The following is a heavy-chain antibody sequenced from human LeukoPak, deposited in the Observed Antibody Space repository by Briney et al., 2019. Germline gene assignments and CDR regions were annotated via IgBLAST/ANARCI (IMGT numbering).Heavy chain of an antibody. CDR3: ARDRNSSSYGHYGMDV. D-gene: IGHD6-6*01. Sequence: GGSLRLSCTASGFTFSAYAMTWVRHAPGKGLEWVSTISGYDGAAYYADSVKGRVTVSRDNSKNPLILQVSLLRAEDTAVYYCARDRNSSSYGHYGMDVWGQGTTVTVSS. V-gene: IGHV3-23*01. CDR2: ISGYDGAA. J-gene: IGHJ6*02. CDR1: GFTFSAYA.